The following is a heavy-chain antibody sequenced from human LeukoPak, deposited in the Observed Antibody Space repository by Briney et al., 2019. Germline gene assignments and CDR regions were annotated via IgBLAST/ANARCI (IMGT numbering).Heavy chain of an antibody. Sequence: NPSETLSLTCTVSGGSIRSYSWSWIRQSPGKGLEWIGSISYSGSTDYNPSLNNRVTISVDRSKNNFSLRLTSVPAADTAVYYCARYSSSWFLTDYYYYMDIWGKGTTVIVSS. D-gene: IGHD6-13*01. CDR3: ARYSSSWFLTDYYYYMDI. CDR2: ISYSGST. J-gene: IGHJ6*03. V-gene: IGHV4-59*08. CDR1: GGSIRSYS.